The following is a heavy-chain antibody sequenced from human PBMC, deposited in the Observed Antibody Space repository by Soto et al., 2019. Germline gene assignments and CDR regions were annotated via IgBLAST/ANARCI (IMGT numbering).Heavy chain of an antibody. CDR1: GFTFGDYT. CDR3: ARAYVVLMVHSTDLDF. Sequence: PGGSLRLSCVASGFTFGDYTMTWVRQAPGKGLEWVSTISGPSSSTYYADSVKGRFTVSRDNSNNTLPLHTNSLRAEDTALYYCARAYVVLMVHSTDLDFWGQGTLVTVSS. V-gene: IGHV3-23*01. CDR2: ISGPSSST. J-gene: IGHJ4*02. D-gene: IGHD2-8*01.